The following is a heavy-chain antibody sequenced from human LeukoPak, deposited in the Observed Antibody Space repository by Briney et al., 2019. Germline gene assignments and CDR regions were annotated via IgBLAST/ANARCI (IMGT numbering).Heavy chain of an antibody. CDR3: ARVHIAALTSWYFDY. CDR2: ISTSSRYI. J-gene: IGHJ4*02. V-gene: IGHV3-21*01. D-gene: IGHD6-6*01. Sequence: GGSLRLSCAASGFTFSSYTMNWVRQPPGKGLEWVSSISTSSRYIYYGDSVKGRFTISRDNAKNSLYLQMNSLRAEDTAVYYCARVHIAALTSWYFDYWGQGTPVTVSS. CDR1: GFTFSSYT.